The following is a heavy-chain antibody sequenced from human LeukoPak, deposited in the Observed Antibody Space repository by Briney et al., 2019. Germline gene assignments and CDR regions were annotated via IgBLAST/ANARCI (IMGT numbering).Heavy chain of an antibody. J-gene: IGHJ5*02. CDR2: INHSGST. V-gene: IGHV4-34*01. Sequence: SETLSLTCAVYGGSFSGYYWSWIRQPPGKGLEWIGEINHSGSTNYNPSLKSRVTISVDTSKNQFSLKLSSVTAADTAVYYCARPVCWFDPWGQGTLVTVSS. CDR3: ARPVCWFDP. CDR1: GGSFSGYY.